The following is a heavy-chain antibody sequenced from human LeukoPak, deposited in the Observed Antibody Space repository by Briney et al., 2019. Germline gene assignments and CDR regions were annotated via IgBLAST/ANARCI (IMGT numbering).Heavy chain of an antibody. Sequence: PGRSLRLSCAASGFTFSNYGMHWVRQAPGKGLEWVAVISYDGSNKYYADSVKGRFTISRDNSKNTLYLQMNSLRAEDTAVYYCAKIIGLGTFDYWGQGTLVTVSS. CDR3: AKIIGLGTFDY. V-gene: IGHV3-30*18. CDR1: GFTFSNYG. J-gene: IGHJ4*02. CDR2: ISYDGSNK. D-gene: IGHD7-27*01.